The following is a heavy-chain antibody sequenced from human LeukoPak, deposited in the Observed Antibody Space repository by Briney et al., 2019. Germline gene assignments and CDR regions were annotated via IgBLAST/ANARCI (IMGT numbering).Heavy chain of an antibody. CDR3: AKGPLRGTAAAIDY. Sequence: GGSLRLSAAPSGFTSNNNGMHWARQAPGKGLEWVAVISYDGRNKHYPDSVKGRFTISRDISTDTLWLQMDSLRTEDTAVYYCAKGPLRGTAAAIDYWGQGTLVTVSS. CDR2: ISYDGRNK. D-gene: IGHD2-2*01. CDR1: GFTSNNNG. J-gene: IGHJ4*02. V-gene: IGHV3-30*18.